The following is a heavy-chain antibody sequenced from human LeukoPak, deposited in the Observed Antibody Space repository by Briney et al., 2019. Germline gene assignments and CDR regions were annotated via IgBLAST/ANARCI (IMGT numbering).Heavy chain of an antibody. V-gene: IGHV3-49*04. CDR1: GFTFGDYA. J-gene: IGHJ4*02. CDR2: IRSKAYGGTT. D-gene: IGHD3-10*01. CDR3: ARLQYSFLYGSGSYGVDY. Sequence: GGSLRLSCTASGFTFGDYAISWVRQAPGKGLEWVGFIRSKAYGGTTDYAASVKGRFTISRDNAKNSLYLQMNSLRAEDTAVYYCARLQYSFLYGSGSYGVDYWGQGTLVTVSS.